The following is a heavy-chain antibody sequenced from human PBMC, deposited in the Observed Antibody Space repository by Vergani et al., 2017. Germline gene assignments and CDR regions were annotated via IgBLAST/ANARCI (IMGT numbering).Heavy chain of an antibody. D-gene: IGHD1-14*01. CDR3: TTDPRNCGDGSCYWLRNHHYYGMDV. CDR1: GFSFRNAW. Sequence: EVQLVESGGGIVKPGGSLRLSCVASGFSFRNAWMNWVRRTPGKGLEWVGRIKSTVDRGTTDYAAAVKGRFTISRDDSKNTLFLQMNGLKTEDIGVYYCTTDPRNCGDGSCYWLRNHHYYGMDVWGQGTTVTVSS. J-gene: IGHJ6*02. CDR2: IKSTVDRGTT. V-gene: IGHV3-15*07.